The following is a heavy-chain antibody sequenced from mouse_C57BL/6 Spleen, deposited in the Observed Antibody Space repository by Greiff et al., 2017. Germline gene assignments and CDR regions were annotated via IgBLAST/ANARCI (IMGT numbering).Heavy chain of an antibody. CDR1: GFSFNTYA. CDR3: VRQVYYGSSYADY. J-gene: IGHJ2*01. V-gene: IGHV10-1*01. Sequence: VQLKESGGGLVQPKGSLKLSCAASGFSFNTYAMNWVRQAPGKGLEWVARIRSKSNNYATYYADSVKDRFTISRDDSESMLYLQMNNLKTEDTAMYYCVRQVYYGSSYADYWGQGTTLTVSS. CDR2: IRSKSNNYAT. D-gene: IGHD1-1*01.